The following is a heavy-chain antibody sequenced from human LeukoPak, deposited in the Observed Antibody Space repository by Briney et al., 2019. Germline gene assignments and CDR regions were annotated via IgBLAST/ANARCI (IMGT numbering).Heavy chain of an antibody. CDR3: AKGGSYPIDY. Sequence: PGGSLRLSCAASGFTFSSYWMHWVRQAPGKGLVWVSRLNSDGSSTGYADSVKGRFTISRDNAKNTLYLQMNSLRAEDTAVCYCAKGGSYPIDYWGQGALVTVSS. D-gene: IGHD1-26*01. V-gene: IGHV3-74*01. J-gene: IGHJ4*02. CDR2: LNSDGSST. CDR1: GFTFSSYW.